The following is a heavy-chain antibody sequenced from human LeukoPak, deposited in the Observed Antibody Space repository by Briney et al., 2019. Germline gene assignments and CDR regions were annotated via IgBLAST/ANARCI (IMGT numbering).Heavy chain of an antibody. CDR3: ARATDIVVVVAATPERKSNWFDP. CDR1: GYSFTSYW. Sequence: GESLKISCKGSGYSFTSYWIGWVRQMPGKGLEWMGIIYPGDSDTRYSPSFQGQVTISADKSISTAYLQWSSLKASDTAMYYCARATDIVVVVAATPERKSNWFDPWGQGTLVTVSS. CDR2: IYPGDSDT. J-gene: IGHJ5*02. V-gene: IGHV5-51*01. D-gene: IGHD2-15*01.